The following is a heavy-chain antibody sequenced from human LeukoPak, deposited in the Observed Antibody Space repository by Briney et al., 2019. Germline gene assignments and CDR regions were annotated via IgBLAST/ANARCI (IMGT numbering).Heavy chain of an antibody. CDR3: ATVYSSGYKGFLFFDY. CDR1: GYTFTNYW. J-gene: IGHJ4*02. D-gene: IGHD3-22*01. CDR2: IFPGDSDT. V-gene: IGHV5-51*01. Sequence: GESLKISCQGSGYTFTNYWIGWVRQTPGKGLEWMGIIFPGDSDTSYSPSSQGQVTISADKSISTAYLQWSSLKASDTAIYFCATVYSSGYKGFLFFDYWGQGTLVTVSS.